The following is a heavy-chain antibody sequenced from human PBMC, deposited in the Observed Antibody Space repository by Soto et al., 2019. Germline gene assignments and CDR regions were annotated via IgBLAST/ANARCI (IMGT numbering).Heavy chain of an antibody. J-gene: IGHJ6*02. CDR3: ARAVEMATITYYYYHGMDV. D-gene: IGHD5-12*01. V-gene: IGHV3-33*01. CDR2: IWYDGNNK. CDR1: GFTFSTYG. Sequence: QVQLVASGGGVLQPGRSLRLSCAASGFTFSTYGMHWVRQAPGKGLEWVAIIWYDGNNKFYADSVKGRFTISRDNSKNTLYLQMHSLRVEDTAVYYCARAVEMATITYYYYHGMDVWGQGTTVTVSS.